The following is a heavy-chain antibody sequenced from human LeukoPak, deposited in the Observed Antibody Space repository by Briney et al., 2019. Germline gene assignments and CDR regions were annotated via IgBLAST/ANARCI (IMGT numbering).Heavy chain of an antibody. D-gene: IGHD5-12*01. CDR3: ATTASNSGYDLGWFDP. J-gene: IGHJ5*02. Sequence: ASVNVSCTVSGYTLTELSMHWVRQAPGKGLEWMGGFDPEDGETIYAQKFQGRVTMTEDTSTDTAYMELSSLRSEDTAVYYCATTASNSGYDLGWFDPWGQGTLVTVSS. CDR1: GYTLTELS. CDR2: FDPEDGET. V-gene: IGHV1-24*01.